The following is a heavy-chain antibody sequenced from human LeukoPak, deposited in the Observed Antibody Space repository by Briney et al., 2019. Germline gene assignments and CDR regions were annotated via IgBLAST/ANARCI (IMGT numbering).Heavy chain of an antibody. D-gene: IGHD5-12*01. J-gene: IGHJ3*02. CDR2: IIPILGIA. CDR1: GGTFSSYA. Sequence: SVKVSCKASGGTFSSYASSWVRQAPGQGLEWMGRIIPILGIANYAQKFQGRVTITADKSTSTAYMELSSPRSEDTAVYYCARDPPIVATIGWDDAFDIWGQGTMVTVSS. CDR3: ARDPPIVATIGWDDAFDI. V-gene: IGHV1-69*04.